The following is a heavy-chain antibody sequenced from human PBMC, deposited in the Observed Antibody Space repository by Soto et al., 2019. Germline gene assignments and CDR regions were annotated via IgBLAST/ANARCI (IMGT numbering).Heavy chain of an antibody. Sequence: GTLSLTFAVSGVSISSGNWWTCVRQSPQRGLEYIGEIFHDGTANYYPSFERRVAISVDTSKNQFSLRLTSVTAADTAIYFCARLVYDTRLNYMYFDFWGQGTLVTVS. J-gene: IGHJ4*02. D-gene: IGHD3-10*01. V-gene: IGHV4-4*01. CDR2: IFHDGTA. CDR1: GVSISSGNW. CDR3: ARLVYDTRLNYMYFDF.